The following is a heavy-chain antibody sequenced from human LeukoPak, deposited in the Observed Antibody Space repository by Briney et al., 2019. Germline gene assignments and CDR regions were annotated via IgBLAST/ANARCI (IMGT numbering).Heavy chain of an antibody. CDR2: ISVYNGNT. D-gene: IGHD3-10*01. CDR3: ARSHRYYGSGSYSTIDS. CDR1: GYTFTSYG. Sequence: ASVKVSCKAPGYTFTSYGISWVRRAPGQGLEWMGWISVYNGNTNYAQKFQGRVAMTTDTSTSTAYMELRSLRSDDTAIYYCARSHRYYGSGSYSTIDSWGQGTLVTVSS. J-gene: IGHJ4*02. V-gene: IGHV1-18*04.